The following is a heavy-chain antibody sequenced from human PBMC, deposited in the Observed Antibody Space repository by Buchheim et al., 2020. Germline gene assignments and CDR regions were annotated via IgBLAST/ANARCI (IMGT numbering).Heavy chain of an antibody. J-gene: IGHJ4*02. V-gene: IGHV4-59*01. CDR2: IYYSAST. Sequence: QVQLQESGPGLVKPSETLSLTCTVSGGSITSYYWGWIRQPPGKGLEWIGYIYYSASTNYNPSLKSRVTISVDTSKNQFSLKLTSVTAADTAVYYCAAIEVVPAARQFDYWGQGTL. CDR3: AAIEVVPAARQFDY. CDR1: GGSITSYY. D-gene: IGHD2-2*01.